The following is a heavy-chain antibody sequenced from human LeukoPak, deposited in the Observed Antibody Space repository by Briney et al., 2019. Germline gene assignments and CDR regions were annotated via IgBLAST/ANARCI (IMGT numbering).Heavy chain of an antibody. CDR3: ARGPHFYDSSGYYSTNGDY. Sequence: PSETLSLTCTVSGGSVGSGSYYWSWIRQPPGKGLEWIGYIYYNGSTNYSPSLKSRVTISIDTSKNQFSLKLSSVTAADTTVYYCARGPHFYDSSGYYSTNGDYWGQGTLVTVSS. V-gene: IGHV4-61*01. CDR2: IYYNGST. D-gene: IGHD3-22*01. CDR1: GGSVGSGSYY. J-gene: IGHJ4*02.